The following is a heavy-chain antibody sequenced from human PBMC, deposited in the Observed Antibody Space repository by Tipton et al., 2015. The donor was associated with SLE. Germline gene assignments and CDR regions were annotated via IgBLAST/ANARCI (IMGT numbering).Heavy chain of an antibody. Sequence: LRLSCTVSGGSISSGGYFWSWIRQPAGKGLEWIGRIYTSGSTNYNPSLKSRVTISVDTSKKQFSLKLSSVTAADTAVYYCAVGTIFGVVTRDYWGQGTLVTVSS. J-gene: IGHJ4*02. CDR1: GGSISSGGYF. D-gene: IGHD3-3*01. V-gene: IGHV4-61*02. CDR2: IYTSGST. CDR3: AVGTIFGVVTRDY.